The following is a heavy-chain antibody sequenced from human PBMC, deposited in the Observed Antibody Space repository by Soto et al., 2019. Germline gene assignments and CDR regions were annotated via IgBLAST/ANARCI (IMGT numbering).Heavy chain of an antibody. V-gene: IGHV4-59*03. CDR1: GAAMSSYY. D-gene: IGHD3-22*01. J-gene: IGHJ3*01. CDR2: IYNTGTT. Sequence: QLQESGPGLVKPSETLSLTCTVSGAAMSSYYWSWVRQSPGKGLEWIGYIYNTGTTDNNPTLKSRVTISVERSKFQFYLKLTSVTAADTAVYYCATDSTGYYSDAFDVWGQGARVIDSS. CDR3: ATDSTGYYSDAFDV.